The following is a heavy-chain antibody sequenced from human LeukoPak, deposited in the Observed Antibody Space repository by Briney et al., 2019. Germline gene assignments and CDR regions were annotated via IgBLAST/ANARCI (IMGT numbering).Heavy chain of an antibody. CDR1: GGTFSSYA. Sequence: ASVKVSCKASGGTFSSYAISWVRQAPGQGLEWMGWISAYNGNTNYAQKLQGRVTMTTDTSTSTAYMELRSLRSDDTAVYYCARGLQETLAWLKAFSAFDIWGQGTMVTVSS. V-gene: IGHV1-18*01. CDR3: ARGLQETLAWLKAFSAFDI. CDR2: ISAYNGNT. J-gene: IGHJ3*02. D-gene: IGHD4-11*01.